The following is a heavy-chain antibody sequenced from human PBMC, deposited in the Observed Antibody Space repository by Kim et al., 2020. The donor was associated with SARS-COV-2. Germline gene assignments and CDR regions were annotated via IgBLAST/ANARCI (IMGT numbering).Heavy chain of an antibody. Sequence: SETLSLTCTVSGGSISSGSYYWSWIRQPAGKGLEWIGRIYTSGSTNYNPSLKSRVTISVDTSKNQFSLKLSSVTAADTAVYYCARVYCSSTSCYEHYWYFDLWGRGTLVTVSS. J-gene: IGHJ2*01. CDR2: IYTSGST. CDR1: GGSISSGSYY. V-gene: IGHV4-61*02. D-gene: IGHD2-2*01. CDR3: ARVYCSSTSCYEHYWYFDL.